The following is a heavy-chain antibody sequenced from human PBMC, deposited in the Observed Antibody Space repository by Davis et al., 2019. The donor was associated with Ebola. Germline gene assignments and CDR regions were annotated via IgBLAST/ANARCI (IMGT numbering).Heavy chain of an antibody. CDR1: GFTFSSYA. CDR2: ISYDGSNK. CDR3: ARRLTITYTMDV. D-gene: IGHD4/OR15-4a*01. V-gene: IGHV3-30-3*01. Sequence: GGSLRLSCAASGFTFSSYAMHWVRQAPGKGLEWVAVISYDGSNKYYADSVKGRFTISRDNSKNTLFLQMNSLRVDDTAVYYCARRLTITYTMDVWGQGATVTVSS. J-gene: IGHJ6*02.